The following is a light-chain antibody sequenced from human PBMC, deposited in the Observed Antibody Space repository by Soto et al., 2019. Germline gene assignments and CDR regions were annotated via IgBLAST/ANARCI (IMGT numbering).Light chain of an antibody. J-gene: IGKJ1*01. Sequence: DIQMTQSPSSLSASVGDRVTITCRASQSISSYLNWYQQKPGKAPKLLIYAASSLQSGVPSRSSGSGSGTDFTLTISSLQPEDFATYYCQQRYSTPWTFGQGPKVEIK. CDR2: AAS. V-gene: IGKV1-39*01. CDR1: QSISSY. CDR3: QQRYSTPWT.